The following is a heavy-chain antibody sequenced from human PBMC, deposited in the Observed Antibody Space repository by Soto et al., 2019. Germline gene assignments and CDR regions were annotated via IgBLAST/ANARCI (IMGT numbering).Heavy chain of an antibody. V-gene: IGHV1-3*01. D-gene: IGHD3-10*01. CDR3: ARGKGMEENYFYYGMDI. CDR2: LNGGTGQT. CDR1: GYTFSTYG. J-gene: IGHJ6*02. Sequence: QVQVVQSGAEVKKPGASVRVSCKASGYTFSTYGMHWVRQAPGQSLEWMGWLNGGTGQTRYSQRFQDRVIITRDTSASTGYMELRSLRSEDTAVYYCARGKGMEENYFYYGMDIWGQGTTVTFSS.